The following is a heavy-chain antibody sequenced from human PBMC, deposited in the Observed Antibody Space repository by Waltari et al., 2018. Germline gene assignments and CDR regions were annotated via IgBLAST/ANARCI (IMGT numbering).Heavy chain of an antibody. CDR2: IIPIFGTA. Sequence: QVQLVQSGAEVKKPGSSVKVSCKASGGTFSSYAISWVRQAPGQGLGWMGGIIPIFGTANYAQEFQGRVTITADESTSTAYMELSSLRSEDTAVYYCARGLWERGYSYGYDYWGQGTLVTVSS. D-gene: IGHD5-18*01. CDR1: GGTFSSYA. CDR3: ARGLWERGYSYGYDY. V-gene: IGHV1-69*01. J-gene: IGHJ4*02.